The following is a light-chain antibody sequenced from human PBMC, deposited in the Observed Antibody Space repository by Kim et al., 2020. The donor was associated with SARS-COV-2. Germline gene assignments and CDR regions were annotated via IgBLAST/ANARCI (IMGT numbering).Light chain of an antibody. CDR3: QQYDTWPT. V-gene: IGKV3-15*01. CDR2: GAS. J-gene: IGKJ2*01. CDR1: QSVRNN. Sequence: EIVMTQSPATLSVSPGKRATLSCRASQSVRNNLAWYQQIPGQAPRLLIHGASTGATGIPARFSGSGSGTEFTLTISSLQSEDFAVYYCQQYDTWPTFGQGTKLEI.